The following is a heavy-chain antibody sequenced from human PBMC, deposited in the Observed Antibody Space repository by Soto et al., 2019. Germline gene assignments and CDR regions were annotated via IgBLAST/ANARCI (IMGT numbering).Heavy chain of an antibody. J-gene: IGHJ4*02. CDR2: FDPEDGET. CDR1: GYTLTELS. Sequence: ASVKVSCKVSGYTLTELSMHWVRQAPGKGLEWMGGFDPEDGETIYAQKFQGRVTMTRDTSTSTVYMELSSLKSEDTAVYYCARANRAWLKLLDYWGQGTQVTVSS. CDR3: ARANRAWLKLLDY. V-gene: IGHV1-24*01. D-gene: IGHD3-10*01.